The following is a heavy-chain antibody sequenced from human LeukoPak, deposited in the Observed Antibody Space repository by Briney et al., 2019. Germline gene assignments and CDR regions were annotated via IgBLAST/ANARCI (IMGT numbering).Heavy chain of an antibody. CDR1: GGSISIGSYY. J-gene: IGHJ4*02. D-gene: IGHD1-26*01. CDR2: IYTSGST. Sequence: PSPTLSLTCTVSGGSISIGSYYWTWLRQPAGKGLEWFGRIYTSGSTNYNSSLKSRVTISVDTSKNQFSLKLSSVTAADTAVYYCARDEGATYNPFFDYWGQGTLVTVSS. V-gene: IGHV4-61*02. CDR3: ARDEGATYNPFFDY.